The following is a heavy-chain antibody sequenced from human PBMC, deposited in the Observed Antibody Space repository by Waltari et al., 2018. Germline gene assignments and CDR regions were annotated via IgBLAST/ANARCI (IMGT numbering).Heavy chain of an antibody. D-gene: IGHD2-15*01. V-gene: IGHV4-4*02. CDR3: ARDRGRGIYLDT. CDR2: VQYTGRS. J-gene: IGHJ5*02. CDR1: GDSMSSTDW. Sequence: QLQLQESGPGLVKPSGTLSLRCTVSGDSMSSTDWWSWVRQSPQKGLEWIGQVQYTGRSNYNPSVASRVTVSIDTSNNQFTLKLTSATAADTAMYYCARDRGRGIYLDTWGPGMQVTVSP.